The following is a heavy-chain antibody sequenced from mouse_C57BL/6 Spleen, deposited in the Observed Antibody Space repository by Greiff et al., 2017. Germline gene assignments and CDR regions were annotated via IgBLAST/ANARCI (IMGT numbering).Heavy chain of an antibody. CDR3: ARDAYPYAMDY. Sequence: EVKLVESGGGLVQSGRSLRLSCATSGFTFSDFYMEWVRQAPGKGLEWIAASRNKANDYTTEYSASVKGRFIVSRDTSQSILYLQMNALRAEDTAIYYCARDAYPYAMDYWGQGTSVTVSS. D-gene: IGHD5-5*01. J-gene: IGHJ4*01. CDR2: SRNKANDYTT. V-gene: IGHV7-1*01. CDR1: GFTFSDFY.